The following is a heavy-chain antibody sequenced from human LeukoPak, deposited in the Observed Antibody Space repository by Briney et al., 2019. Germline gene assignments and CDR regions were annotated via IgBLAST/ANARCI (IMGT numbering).Heavy chain of an antibody. CDR3: AKDLAAYYYDSGVDY. D-gene: IGHD3-22*01. J-gene: IGHJ4*02. V-gene: IGHV3-30*02. Sequence: GGSLRLSCAASGFTFSSYSMHWVRQAPGKGLEWVAFIRYDGSNKYYADSVKGRFTISRDNSKNTLYLQMNSLRAEDTAVYYCAKDLAAYYYDSGVDYWGQGTLVTVSS. CDR1: GFTFSSYS. CDR2: IRYDGSNK.